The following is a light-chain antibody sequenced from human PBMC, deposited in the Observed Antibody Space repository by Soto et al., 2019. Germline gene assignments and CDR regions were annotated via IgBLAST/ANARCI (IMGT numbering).Light chain of an antibody. Sequence: DIQLTQSPSFLSASVGDRVTITCRASQGISSYLAWYQQKPGKAPKLLIYAASTLQSGVPSRFSCSGSGTEFTLTISSLQPEDFATYYCQQLNSYPQTFGPGTKVDIK. J-gene: IGKJ3*01. CDR3: QQLNSYPQT. CDR1: QGISSY. V-gene: IGKV1-9*01. CDR2: AAS.